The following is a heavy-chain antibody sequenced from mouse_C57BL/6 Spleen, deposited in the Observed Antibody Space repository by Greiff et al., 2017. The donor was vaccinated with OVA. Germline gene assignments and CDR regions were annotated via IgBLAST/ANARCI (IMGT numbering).Heavy chain of an antibody. CDR1: GFTITDYY. CDR3: ARRYDGACGYYWV. J-gene: IGHJ1*03. D-gene: IGHD2-14*01. V-gene: IGHV14-1*01. Sequence: LVESGAELVKPGASVKLSCTASGFTITDYYMHWVKQRPEHGLEWIGSIDPEDGDTNYAPKFQGKATMTADTSSTTAYLQLSSLTSEDTAVYYCARRYDGACGYYWVWGTGTTVTVA. CDR2: IDPEDGDT.